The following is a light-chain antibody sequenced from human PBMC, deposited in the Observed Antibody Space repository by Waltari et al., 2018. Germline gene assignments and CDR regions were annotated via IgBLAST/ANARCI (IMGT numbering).Light chain of an antibody. CDR1: QSISTF. Sequence: DIQMTQSPSSLSASLGDRVTITCRASQSISTFLNLYQQKPGEAPKLLVYTASALQSGVPLRFSGSGSGTDFTLTISSLQPEDSATYFCQQSYFTPSTFGRGTKVEIK. J-gene: IGKJ2*02. CDR2: TAS. V-gene: IGKV1-39*01. CDR3: QQSYFTPST.